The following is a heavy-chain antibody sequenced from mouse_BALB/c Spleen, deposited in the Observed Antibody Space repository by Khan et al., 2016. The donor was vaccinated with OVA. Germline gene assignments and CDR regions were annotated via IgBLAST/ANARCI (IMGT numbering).Heavy chain of an antibody. CDR3: ARQPYYHYYIMDY. V-gene: IGHV2-6-1*01. CDR2: IWSDGST. J-gene: IGHJ4*01. Sequence: QVQLKQSGPGLVAPSQSLSITCTISGFSLTNYRVHWVRQPPGKGLEWLVVIWSDGSTAYNSALNSRLSISKDNSKSQVFLKMNSLQTDDTAMYYCARQPYYHYYIMDYWGQGTSVTVSS. CDR1: GFSLTNYR. D-gene: IGHD2-10*01.